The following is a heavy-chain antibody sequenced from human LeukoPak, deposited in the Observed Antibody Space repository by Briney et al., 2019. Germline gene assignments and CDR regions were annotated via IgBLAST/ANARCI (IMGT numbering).Heavy chain of an antibody. D-gene: IGHD3-22*01. V-gene: IGHV4-59*01. CDR2: IYYSGST. CDR1: GGSISSYY. J-gene: IGHJ3*02. Sequence: SETLSLTCTVSGGSISSYYWSWIRQPPGKGLEWIGYIYYSGSTNYNPSLKSRVTISVDTSKNQFSLKLSSVTAADTAVYYCASRPRTYYYDSSGYHDAFDIWGQGTMVTVSS. CDR3: ASRPRTYYYDSSGYHDAFDI.